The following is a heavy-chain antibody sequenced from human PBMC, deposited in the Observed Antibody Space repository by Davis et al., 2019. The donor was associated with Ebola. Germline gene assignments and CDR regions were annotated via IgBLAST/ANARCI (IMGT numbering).Heavy chain of an antibody. CDR2: TYYRSKWYN. CDR1: GDSVSSNSAA. D-gene: IGHD6-19*01. Sequence: HSQTLSLTCAISGDSVSSNSAAWNWIRQSPSRGLEWLGRTYYRSKWYNDYAVSVKSRITINPDTSKNQFSLQLNSVTPEDTAVYYCARDPYGYSSGWYGNWFDPWGQGTLVTVSS. J-gene: IGHJ5*02. CDR3: ARDPYGYSSGWYGNWFDP. V-gene: IGHV6-1*01.